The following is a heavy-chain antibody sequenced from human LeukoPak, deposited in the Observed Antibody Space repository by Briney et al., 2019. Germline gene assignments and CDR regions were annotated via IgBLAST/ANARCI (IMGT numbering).Heavy chain of an antibody. J-gene: IGHJ6*03. D-gene: IGHD5-18*01. V-gene: IGHV4-59*01. CDR3: ARAPERWYSYGSYTYYYMDV. CDR1: GGSISSYY. Sequence: SETLSLTCTVSGGSISSYYWSWIRQPPGKGLEWIGYIYYSGSTNYNPSLKSRVTISVDTSKNQFSLKLSSVTAADTTVYYCARAPERWYSYGSYTYYYMDVWGKGTTVTVSS. CDR2: IYYSGST.